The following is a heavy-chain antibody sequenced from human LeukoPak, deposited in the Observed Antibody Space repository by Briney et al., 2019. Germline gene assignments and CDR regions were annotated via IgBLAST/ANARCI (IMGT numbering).Heavy chain of an antibody. CDR3: ARACRGARCAFDT. D-gene: IGHD4/OR15-4a*01. J-gene: IGHJ3*02. CDR2: ISGSGAKT. Sequence: PGGSLRLSLAASGFTFSSYGMTSVRQGPGKRLGWVSVISGSGAKTYYADSVKGRFTISRDNSKNTLDLQMNSLRAEDTAVYYCARACRGARCAFDTWGQGTMVTVSS. CDR1: GFTFSSYG. V-gene: IGHV3-23*01.